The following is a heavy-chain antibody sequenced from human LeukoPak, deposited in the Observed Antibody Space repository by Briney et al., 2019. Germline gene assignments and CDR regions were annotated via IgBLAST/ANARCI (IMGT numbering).Heavy chain of an antibody. Sequence: PGGSLRLSCATSGFTFSSYWMHWVRQAPGKGLVWVSRINSDGSSTSYADSVKGRFTISRDNAKNTLYLQMNSLRAEDTAVYYCARDTSMVRGVFDYWGQGTLVTVSS. CDR3: ARDTSMVRGVFDY. CDR1: GFTFSSYW. J-gene: IGHJ4*02. D-gene: IGHD3-10*01. CDR2: INSDGSST. V-gene: IGHV3-74*01.